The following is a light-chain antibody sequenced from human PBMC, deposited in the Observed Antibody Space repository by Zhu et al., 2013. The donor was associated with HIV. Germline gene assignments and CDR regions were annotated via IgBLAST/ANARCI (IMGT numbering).Light chain of an antibody. CDR3: SSYTGSSTPYV. Sequence: QSALTQPASVSGSPGQSITISCTGTSSDVGAYSYVSWYQQHPGKAPKLMIYEVSNRPSGVSNRFSGSKSGNTASLTISGLQAEDEADYYCSSYTGSSTPYVFGTGTTVTVL. V-gene: IGLV2-14*01. CDR2: EVS. J-gene: IGLJ1*01. CDR1: SSDVGAYSY.